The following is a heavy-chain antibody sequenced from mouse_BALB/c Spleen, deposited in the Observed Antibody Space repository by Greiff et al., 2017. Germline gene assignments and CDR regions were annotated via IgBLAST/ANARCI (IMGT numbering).Heavy chain of an antibody. CDR2: ISSGGSYT. Sequence: EVQGVESGGGLVKPGGSLKLSCAASGFTFSSYAMSWVRQTPEKRLEWVATISSGGSYTYYPDSVKGRFTISRDNAKNTLYLQMSSLRSEDTAMYYCARDGYAMDYWGQGTSVTVSS. V-gene: IGHV5-9-3*01. CDR1: GFTFSSYA. D-gene: IGHD2-3*01. CDR3: ARDGYAMDY. J-gene: IGHJ4*01.